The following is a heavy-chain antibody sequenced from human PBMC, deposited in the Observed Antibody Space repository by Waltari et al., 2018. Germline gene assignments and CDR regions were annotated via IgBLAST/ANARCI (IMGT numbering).Heavy chain of an antibody. CDR2: IYPGDSET. D-gene: IGHD6-13*01. CDR3: ARGSGNWYEYLDN. V-gene: IGHV5-51*01. Sequence: EVQLVQSGAEVRKQGESLKISCMASGYTFNTYWIVWIRQMPWRGLEWMGIIYPGDSETRYSPSFQGEITISVDKSINTAYLQWARLRASDTAMYYCARGSGNWYEYLDNWGQGTLVTVSS. J-gene: IGHJ4*02. CDR1: GYTFNTYW.